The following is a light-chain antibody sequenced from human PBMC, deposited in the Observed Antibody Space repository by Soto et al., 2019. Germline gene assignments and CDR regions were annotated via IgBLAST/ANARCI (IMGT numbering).Light chain of an antibody. CDR2: GAS. CDR3: QQYNNWPIT. CDR1: QCVGSN. Sequence: EIVMTQSPAPLSVSPGERVTLSCTASQCVGSNLAWYQQKPGQAPRLLVYGASSRATGIPARFSGSGSGKEFTLTISSLQSEDFAVYYCQQYNNWPITFGQGTRLEIK. J-gene: IGKJ5*01. V-gene: IGKV3-15*01.